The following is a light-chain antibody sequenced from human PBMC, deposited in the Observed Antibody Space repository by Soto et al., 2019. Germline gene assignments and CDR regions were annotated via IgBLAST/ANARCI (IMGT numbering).Light chain of an antibody. J-gene: IGKJ5*01. CDR3: MQALQTSIT. Sequence: IVMTQSALSLPVTPGKPASISCRSIQSLLHSNGYNYLDWYLQKTGQSPXLLIYLGSNRASGVPDRFSGSGSGTDFTLKISRVEAEDVGVYYCMQALQTSITFGQGTRLEI. V-gene: IGKV2-28*01. CDR2: LGS. CDR1: QSLLHSNGYNY.